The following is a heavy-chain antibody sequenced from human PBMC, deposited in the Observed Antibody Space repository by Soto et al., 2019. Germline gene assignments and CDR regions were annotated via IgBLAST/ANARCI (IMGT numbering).Heavy chain of an antibody. CDR2: INHSGST. CDR3: ARGEPLLWFGELLTGGDY. J-gene: IGHJ4*02. V-gene: IGHV4-34*01. D-gene: IGHD3-10*01. Sequence: QVQLQQWGAGLLKPSETLSLTCAVYGGSFSGYYWSWIRQPPGNGLEWIGEINHSGSTNYNPSLKSRVTISVDTSKNQFSLKLSSVTAADTAVYYCARGEPLLWFGELLTGGDYWGQGTLVTVSS. CDR1: GGSFSGYY.